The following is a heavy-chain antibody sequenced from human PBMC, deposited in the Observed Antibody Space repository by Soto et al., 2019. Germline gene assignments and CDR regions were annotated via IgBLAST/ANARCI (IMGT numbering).Heavy chain of an antibody. V-gene: IGHV4-31*03. D-gene: IGHD6-19*01. CDR1: GGSISSGGYY. CDR3: ASSIAVAGITNWFDP. CDR2: VYYSGST. Sequence: SETLSLTCTVSGGSISSGGYYWSWIRQHPGKGLEWIGYVYYSGSTYYNPSLKSRVTISVDTSKNQFSLKLSSVTAADTAVYYCASSIAVAGITNWFDPWGQGTLVTVSS. J-gene: IGHJ5*02.